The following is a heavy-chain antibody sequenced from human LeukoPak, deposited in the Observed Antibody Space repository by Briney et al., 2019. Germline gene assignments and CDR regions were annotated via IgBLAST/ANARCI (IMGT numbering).Heavy chain of an antibody. CDR1: GGSISSYY. Sequence: SETLSLTCTVSGGSISSYYWSWIRQPPGKGLEWIGYIYYSGSTNYNPSLKSRATISVDTSKNQFSLKLSSVTAADAAVYYCARVEEGYGSGRRENYYYYYMDVWGKGTTVTISS. J-gene: IGHJ6*03. CDR3: ARVEEGYGSGRRENYYYYYMDV. V-gene: IGHV4-59*01. D-gene: IGHD3-10*01. CDR2: IYYSGST.